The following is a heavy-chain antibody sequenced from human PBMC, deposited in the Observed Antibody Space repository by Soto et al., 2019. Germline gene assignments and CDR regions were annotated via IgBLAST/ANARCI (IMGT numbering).Heavy chain of an antibody. CDR3: AREGPPDIAWFDP. J-gene: IGHJ5*02. CDR2: SA. V-gene: IGHV1-69*01. D-gene: IGHD2-15*01. Sequence: QVQLVQSGAEVKKPGSSAKVSCKASGGTFSIYTISWVRQAPGQGLEWMGGSANSAQKFQGRLTVTADESTSTVYLEVSSLTSEDTAVYYCAREGPPDIAWFDPWGQGTLVSVSS. CDR1: GGTFSIYT.